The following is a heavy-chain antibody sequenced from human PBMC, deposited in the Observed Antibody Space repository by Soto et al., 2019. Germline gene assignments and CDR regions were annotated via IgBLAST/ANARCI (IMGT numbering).Heavy chain of an antibody. J-gene: IGHJ4*02. CDR2: IYYSGST. V-gene: IGHV4-30-2*01. CDR1: GGSISSGGYS. D-gene: IGHD4-17*01. Sequence: QLQLQESGSGLVKPSQTLSLTCAVSGGSISSGGYSWSWIRQPPGKGLEWIGYIYYSGSTYYNPYLKSRVTISVDRSKNQFSLKLSSVTAADTAAYYCASSQTTVTSYDYWGQGTLVTVSS. CDR3: ASSQTTVTSYDY.